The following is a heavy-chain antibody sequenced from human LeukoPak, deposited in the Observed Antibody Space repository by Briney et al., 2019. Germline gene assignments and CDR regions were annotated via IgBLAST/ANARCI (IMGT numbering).Heavy chain of an antibody. CDR3: ARLNILEGIFDY. Sequence: SETLSLTXTVSGGSISSSSYYWSWIRQPPGKGLEWIGSIYYSGSTYYNPSLKSRVTISVDTSKNQFSLKLSSVTAADTAVYYCARLNILEGIFDYWGQGTLVTVSS. V-gene: IGHV4-39*01. J-gene: IGHJ4*02. CDR1: GGSISSSSYY. CDR2: IYYSGST. D-gene: IGHD3-3*01.